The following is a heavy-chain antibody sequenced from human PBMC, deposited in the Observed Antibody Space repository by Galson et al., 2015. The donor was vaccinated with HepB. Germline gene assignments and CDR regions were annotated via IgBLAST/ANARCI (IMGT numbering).Heavy chain of an antibody. V-gene: IGHV1-69*13. Sequence: SVKVPCKASGGTFSSYAISWVRQAPGQGLEWMGGIIPIFGTANYAQKFQGRVTITADESTSTAYMELSSLRSEDTAVYYCAREGGYYYDSSGYYFDYWGQGTLVTVSS. CDR2: IIPIFGTA. D-gene: IGHD3-22*01. CDR3: AREGGYYYDSSGYYFDY. CDR1: GGTFSSYA. J-gene: IGHJ4*02.